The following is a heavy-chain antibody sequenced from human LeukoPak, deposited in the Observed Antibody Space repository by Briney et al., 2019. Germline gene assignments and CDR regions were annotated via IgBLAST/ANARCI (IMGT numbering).Heavy chain of an antibody. D-gene: IGHD6-19*01. Sequence: ASVKVSCKASGGTFSSYAISWVRQAPGQGLEWMGWMNPNSGNTGYAQKFQGRVTMTRNTSISTAYMELSSLRSEDTAVYYCAIAAVAGTLSYYYYYYYMDVWGKGTTVTVSS. V-gene: IGHV1-8*02. CDR1: GGTFSSYA. J-gene: IGHJ6*03. CDR3: AIAAVAGTLSYYYYYYYMDV. CDR2: MNPNSGNT.